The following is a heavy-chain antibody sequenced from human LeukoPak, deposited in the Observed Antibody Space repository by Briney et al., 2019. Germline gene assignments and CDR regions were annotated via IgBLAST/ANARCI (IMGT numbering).Heavy chain of an antibody. J-gene: IGHJ4*02. CDR2: MNPNSGNT. V-gene: IGHV1-8*01. D-gene: IGHD6-13*01. CDR1: GYTFTSYD. CDR3: ARPGRYSSPYDY. Sequence: ASVKVSCKASGYTFTSYDINWVRQATGQGLEWMGWMNPNSGNTGYAQKFQGRVTITRNTSIRTAYMELSSLRSEDTAVYYCARPGRYSSPYDYWGQGTLVTVSS.